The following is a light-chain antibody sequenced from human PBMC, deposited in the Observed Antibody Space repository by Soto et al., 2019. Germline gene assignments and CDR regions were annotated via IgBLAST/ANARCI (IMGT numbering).Light chain of an antibody. Sequence: QSVLTQPPSASGTPGQRVTISCSGSSSNIGSNTVNWYQQLPGTAPKLLIYSNNQRPSGVPDRFSGSKSGTSASLAISGLRFEDEADYYCAASDDSLNGVVFGGGTKVTVL. CDR2: SNN. CDR3: AASDDSLNGVV. CDR1: SSNIGSNT. J-gene: IGLJ2*01. V-gene: IGLV1-44*01.